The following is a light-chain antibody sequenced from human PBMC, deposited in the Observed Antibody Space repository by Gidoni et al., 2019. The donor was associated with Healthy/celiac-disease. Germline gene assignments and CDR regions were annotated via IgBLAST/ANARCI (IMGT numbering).Light chain of an antibody. Sequence: EIVLTQSPGTLSLSPGERATLSCRASQSVSSSYLAWYQQKPGQAPRLLIYGASSRATGIPDRFSGSGSGTDFTRTISRLEPEDFAVYYCQQYGSSSITFGQGTRLEIK. J-gene: IGKJ5*01. CDR1: QSVSSSY. CDR3: QQYGSSSIT. CDR2: GAS. V-gene: IGKV3-20*01.